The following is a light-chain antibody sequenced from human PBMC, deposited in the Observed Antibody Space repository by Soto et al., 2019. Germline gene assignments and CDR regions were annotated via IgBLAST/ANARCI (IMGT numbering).Light chain of an antibody. J-gene: IGKJ1*01. V-gene: IGKV1-5*01. CDR3: QQYESYSPWT. CDR2: DAS. Sequence: DIQMTQSPSALSASVGDRAPITCRASQSISSWLAWYQQKPGKAPKLLIYDASTLQSGVPSRYSGSGSGTEFTLTISNLQPDDFATYYCQQYESYSPWTFGQGTKVDIK. CDR1: QSISSW.